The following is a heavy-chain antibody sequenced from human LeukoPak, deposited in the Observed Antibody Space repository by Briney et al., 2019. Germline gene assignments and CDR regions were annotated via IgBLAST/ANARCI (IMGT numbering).Heavy chain of an antibody. V-gene: IGHV3-7*01. Sequence: PGGSLRLSCAASGFTFTNYWMRWVRQAPGKGLEWVANIKQDGSEKHYVDSVKGRFTISRDNAKNSLYLQMNSLRDEDTAVYYCTTSYSSSWYASGTDYWGQGTLVTVSS. J-gene: IGHJ4*02. CDR1: GFTFTNYW. CDR3: TTSYSSSWYASGTDY. CDR2: IKQDGSEK. D-gene: IGHD6-13*01.